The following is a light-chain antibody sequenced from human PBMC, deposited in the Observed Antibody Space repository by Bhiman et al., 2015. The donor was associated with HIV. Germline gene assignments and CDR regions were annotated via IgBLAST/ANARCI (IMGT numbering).Light chain of an antibody. CDR2: EVS. J-gene: IGLJ2*01. Sequence: SALTQPPSASGSPGQSVTISCTGTSGDIGTFNMVSWYQQHPGKAPKLIIYEVSKRPSGVPDRFSGSKSGSTAYLTVSGLQAEDEAVYYCSSYAGDILFGGGT. CDR3: SSYAGDIL. CDR1: SGDIGTFNM. V-gene: IGLV2-8*01.